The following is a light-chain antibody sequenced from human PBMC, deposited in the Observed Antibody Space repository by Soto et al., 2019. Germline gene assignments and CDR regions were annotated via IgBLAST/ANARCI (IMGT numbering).Light chain of an antibody. V-gene: IGKV1-39*01. CDR3: QQSYSTPYT. Sequence: DLQMTQSPSSLSASVGDRVTITCRASQSISSYLNWYQQKPGKAPKLLIYAASSLQSGVPSRFSGSGSGTDFTLTISCLQPEDFATYYCQQSYSTPYTFGQGTKLEIK. J-gene: IGKJ2*01. CDR2: AAS. CDR1: QSISSY.